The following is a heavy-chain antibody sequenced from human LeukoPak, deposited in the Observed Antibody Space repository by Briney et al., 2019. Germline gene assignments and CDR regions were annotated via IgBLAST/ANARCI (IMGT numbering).Heavy chain of an antibody. CDR2: ISSSSSYI. CDR3: ARDRGAYYDSSGFRSPIDY. J-gene: IGHJ4*02. CDR1: GFTFSSYS. D-gene: IGHD3-22*01. V-gene: IGHV3-21*01. Sequence: GGSLRLSCAASGFTFSSYSMNWVRQAPGKGLEWVSSISSSSSYIYYADSVKGRFTISRDNAKNSLYLQMNSLRAEDTAVYYCARDRGAYYDSSGFRSPIDYWGQGTLVTVSS.